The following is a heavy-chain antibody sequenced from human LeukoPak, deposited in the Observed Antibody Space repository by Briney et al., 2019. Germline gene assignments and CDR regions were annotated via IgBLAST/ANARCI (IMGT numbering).Heavy chain of an antibody. J-gene: IGHJ4*02. D-gene: IGHD6-19*01. Sequence: VGPLRLTCADSGFTFSSYAMHWLRQAPGKGLERVAVISYDGSNKYYADSVKGRFTISRDNSKNTLYLQMNSLRAEDTAVYYCARNEDSSGWYFDYWGQGTLVTVSS. CDR2: ISYDGSNK. V-gene: IGHV3-30*04. CDR3: ARNEDSSGWYFDY. CDR1: GFTFSSYA.